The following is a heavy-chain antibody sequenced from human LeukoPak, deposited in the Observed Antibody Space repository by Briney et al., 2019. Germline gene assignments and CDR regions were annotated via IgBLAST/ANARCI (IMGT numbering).Heavy chain of an antibody. CDR1: GGSISSYY. V-gene: IGHV4-59*08. J-gene: IGHJ5*02. CDR2: IYYSGST. CDR3: ARRQGYCSSTSCPHWFDP. Sequence: PSQTLSLTCTVSGGSISSYYWSWIRQPPGKGLEWIGYIYYSGSTNYNPSLKSRVTISVDTSKNQFSLKLSSVTAADTAVYYCARRQGYCSSTSCPHWFDPWGQGTLVTVSS. D-gene: IGHD2-2*01.